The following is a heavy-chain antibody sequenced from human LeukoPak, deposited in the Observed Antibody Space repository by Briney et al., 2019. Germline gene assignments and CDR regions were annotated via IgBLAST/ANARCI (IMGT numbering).Heavy chain of an antibody. CDR3: ARLRKGYGSGSYYFDY. J-gene: IGHJ4*02. CDR2: IKQDGSER. D-gene: IGHD3-10*01. V-gene: IGHV3-7*01. Sequence: GGSLRLSCAASRFTFSSYWMSWVRQAPGKGLEWVANIKQDGSERYYVDSVKGRFTISRDNAKNSLYLQMNSLRAEDTAVYYCARLRKGYGSGSYYFDYWGQGTLVTVSS. CDR1: RFTFSSYW.